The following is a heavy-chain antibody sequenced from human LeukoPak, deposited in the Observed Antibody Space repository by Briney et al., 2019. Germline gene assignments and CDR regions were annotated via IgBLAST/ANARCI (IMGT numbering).Heavy chain of an antibody. D-gene: IGHD4-17*01. CDR2: IVVGSGNT. J-gene: IGHJ4*02. CDR1: GFTFTSSA. Sequence: SVKVSCKASGFTFTSSAVQWVRQARGQRLEWIGWIVVGSGNTNYAQKFQERVAITRDMSTSTAYMELSSLRSEDTAVYYCAAGAVTTADFDYWGQGTLVTVST. V-gene: IGHV1-58*01. CDR3: AAGAVTTADFDY.